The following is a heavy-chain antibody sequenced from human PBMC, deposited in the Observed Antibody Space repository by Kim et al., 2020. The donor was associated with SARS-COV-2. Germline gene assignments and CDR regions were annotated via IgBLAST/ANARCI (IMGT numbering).Heavy chain of an antibody. D-gene: IGHD5-18*01. V-gene: IGHV1-69*01. J-gene: IGHJ6*02. Sequence: QKFQGRVTITADESTSTAYMELSSLRSEDTAVYYCAVPYTAMANFYGMDVWGQGTTVTVSS. CDR3: AVPYTAMANFYGMDV.